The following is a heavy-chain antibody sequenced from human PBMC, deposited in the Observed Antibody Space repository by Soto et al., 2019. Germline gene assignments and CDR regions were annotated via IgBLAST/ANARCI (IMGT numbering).Heavy chain of an antibody. J-gene: IGHJ3*02. Sequence: EVQLVESGGGLVKPGGSLRLSCAASGFTFSDYYINWVRQAPGKGLEWVSSISSSSSDIYYADSVKGRLTVSRDNAKNSLSLQMNSLRAEDTAVYYCAREIRYCGGGSCYTVGAFDIWGQGTMVTVSS. V-gene: IGHV3-21*01. CDR3: AREIRYCGGGSCYTVGAFDI. CDR2: ISSSSSDI. D-gene: IGHD2-15*01. CDR1: GFTFSDYY.